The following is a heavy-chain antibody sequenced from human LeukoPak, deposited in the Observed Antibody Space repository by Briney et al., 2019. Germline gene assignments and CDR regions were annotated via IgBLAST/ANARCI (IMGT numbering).Heavy chain of an antibody. CDR2: IYYSGTT. D-gene: IGHD6-13*01. V-gene: IGHV4-28*06. Sequence: SETLSHTCAVSGYSISSSDWWGWIRPPPGKGLEWIGYIYYSGTTNYNPSLKSRVTMSVDTSKNQFSLKLRSVTALDTAVYYCARKIASVGYFDYWGQGTLVTVSS. CDR1: GYSISSSDW. CDR3: ARKIASVGYFDY. J-gene: IGHJ4*02.